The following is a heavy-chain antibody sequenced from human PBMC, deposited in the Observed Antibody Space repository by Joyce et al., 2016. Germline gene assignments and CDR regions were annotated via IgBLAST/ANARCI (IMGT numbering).Heavy chain of an antibody. CDR3: ARDGPKTTWDPGYYFDF. CDR1: GFTFSGHS. D-gene: IGHD1-14*01. V-gene: IGHV3-30*04. CDR2: ISYDGKNT. J-gene: IGHJ4*02. Sequence: QVKLVESGGGVVQPGRSLRLSCAASGFTFSGHSMHWVRQAPGKGLDWVAIISYDGKNTYYGDSMKCQFTISRDNSKNTVYLQVDSLRTEDTAVYYCARDGPKTTWDPGYYFDFWGQGTLVTVSS.